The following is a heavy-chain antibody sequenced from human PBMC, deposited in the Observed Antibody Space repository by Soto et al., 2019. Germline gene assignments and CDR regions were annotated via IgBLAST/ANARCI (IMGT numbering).Heavy chain of an antibody. CDR1: GFTFSSYV. V-gene: IGHV3-30-3*01. J-gene: IGHJ5*02. CDR3: ARGVRGWIQRWP. D-gene: IGHD5-18*01. Sequence: QVQLVESGGGVVQPGRSLRLSCAASGFTFSSYVMHWVRQAPGKGLEWVAVISYDGSNKYYSDSVKGRFTISRDNSKRSLYLQMNSLRGEDTAAYYGARGVRGWIQRWPWGQGTLVTVSA. CDR2: ISYDGSNK.